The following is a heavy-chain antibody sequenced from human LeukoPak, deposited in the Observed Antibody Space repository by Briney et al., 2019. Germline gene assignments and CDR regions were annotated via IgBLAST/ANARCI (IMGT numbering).Heavy chain of an antibody. V-gene: IGHV3-33*01. Sequence: PGGSLRLSCAASGFTFSSYGMHWVRQAPGKGLEWVAGIWYDGTDKYYADSVKGRFTISRDNSKNTLYLQMNSLRAEDTALYYCARDLSRGPRRGTFDIWGQGTMVTVS. J-gene: IGHJ3*02. CDR2: IWYDGTDK. D-gene: IGHD6-13*01. CDR1: GFTFSSYG. CDR3: ARDLSRGPRRGTFDI.